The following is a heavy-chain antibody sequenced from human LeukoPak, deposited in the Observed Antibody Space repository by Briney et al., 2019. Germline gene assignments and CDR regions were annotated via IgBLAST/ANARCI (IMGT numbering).Heavy chain of an antibody. CDR2: IKQDGSEK. CDR3: ARDVEMYSSTWSDAFDI. CDR1: GFTFSSYW. J-gene: IGHJ3*02. D-gene: IGHD6-13*01. Sequence: GGSLRLSCAASGFTFSSYWMSWVRQAPGRGLEWVANIKQDGSEKYYVDSVKGRFTISRDNAKNSLYLQMNSLRVEDTAVYYCARDVEMYSSTWSDAFDIWGQGTMVTVSS. V-gene: IGHV3-7*01.